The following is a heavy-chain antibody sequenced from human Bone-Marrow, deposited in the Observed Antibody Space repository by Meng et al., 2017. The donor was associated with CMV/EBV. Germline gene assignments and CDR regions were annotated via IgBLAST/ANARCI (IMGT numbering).Heavy chain of an antibody. D-gene: IGHD6-13*01. V-gene: IGHV3-23*01. CDR2: ISGSGGST. Sequence: GESLKISCAASGFTFSSYAMSCVRQAPGKGLEWVSAISGSGGSTYYADSVKGRFTISRDNSKNTLYLQMNSLRAEDTAVYYCARGVKAAGFYGMDVWGQGTTVTISS. CDR3: ARGVKAAGFYGMDV. J-gene: IGHJ6*02. CDR1: GFTFSSYA.